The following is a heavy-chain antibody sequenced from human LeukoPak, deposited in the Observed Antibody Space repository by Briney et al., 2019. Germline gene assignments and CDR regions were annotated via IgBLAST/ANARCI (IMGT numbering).Heavy chain of an antibody. J-gene: IGHJ3*02. D-gene: IGHD3-22*01. CDR1: GYTFTGYY. Sequence: ASVKVSRKASGYTFTGYYMHWVRQAPGQGLEWMGWINPNSGGTNYAQKFQGRVTMTRDTSISTAYMELSRLRSDDTAVYYCASYYYYDSSGYYYAFDIWGQGTMSPSLQ. V-gene: IGHV1-2*02. CDR3: ASYYYYDSSGYYYAFDI. CDR2: INPNSGGT.